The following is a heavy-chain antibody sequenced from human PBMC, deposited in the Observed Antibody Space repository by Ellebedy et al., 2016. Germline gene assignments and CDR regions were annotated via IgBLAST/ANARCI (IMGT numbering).Heavy chain of an antibody. D-gene: IGHD1-26*01. CDR2: INAGNGNT. CDR3: AVGEIGQYYYYGMDV. V-gene: IGHV1-3*01. J-gene: IGHJ6*02. CDR1: GYTFTSYA. Sequence: ASVKVSCXASGYTFTSYAMHWVRQAPGQRLEWMGWINAGNGNTKYSQKFQGRVTITRDTSASTAYMELSSLRSEDTAVYYCAVGEIGQYYYYGMDVWGQGTTVTVSS.